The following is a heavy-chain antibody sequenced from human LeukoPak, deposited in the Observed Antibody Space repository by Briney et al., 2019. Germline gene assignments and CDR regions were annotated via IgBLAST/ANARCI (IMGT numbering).Heavy chain of an antibody. Sequence: PAETLSLTCGVYGGSFSCYYWSWIRQPPGKGLEWIGEINDSGSTNYNPSLKSRPNISADTSKNQFSLNLSSVTAAVTAVYYCARVVVVGSSGYPAWDYMDVWGKGTTVTISS. CDR1: GGSFSCYY. J-gene: IGHJ6*03. CDR2: INDSGST. CDR3: ARVVVVGSSGYPAWDYMDV. V-gene: IGHV4-34*01. D-gene: IGHD3-22*01.